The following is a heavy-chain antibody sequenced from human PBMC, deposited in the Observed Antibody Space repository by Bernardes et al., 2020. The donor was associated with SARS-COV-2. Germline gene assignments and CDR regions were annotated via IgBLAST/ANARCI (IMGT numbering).Heavy chain of an antibody. CDR2: ISGSGGKT. D-gene: IGHD2-21*02. CDR3: AKVGCGGDCYLGIES. Sequence: GGSLILSCAGSGFTFSNSAMSWVRQAPGKGLEWVSAISGSGGKTYYADSVKGRFSIFRDNSKNMLYLQMNSLRVDDTAVYYCAKVGCGGDCYLGIESWGQGTLVTVSS. CDR1: GFTFSNSA. V-gene: IGHV3-23*01. J-gene: IGHJ4*02.